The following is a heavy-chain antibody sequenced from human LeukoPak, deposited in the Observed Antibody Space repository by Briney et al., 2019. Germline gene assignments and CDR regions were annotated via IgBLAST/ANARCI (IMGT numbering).Heavy chain of an antibody. V-gene: IGHV4-4*07. CDR3: ARAGSSWYYYYYMDV. CDR1: GGSISSYY. CDR2: IYTSGST. D-gene: IGHD6-13*01. J-gene: IGHJ6*03. Sequence: KASETLSLTCTVSGGSISSYYWSWIRQPAGKGLEWIGRIYTSGSTNYNPSLKSRVTMSVDTSKNQFSLKLSSVTAADTAVYYCARAGSSWYYYYYMDVWGKGTTVTISS.